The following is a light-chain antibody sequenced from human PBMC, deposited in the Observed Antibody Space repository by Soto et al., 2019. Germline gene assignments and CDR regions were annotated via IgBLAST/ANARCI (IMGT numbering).Light chain of an antibody. Sequence: EIVLTQSPATLSLYPGERATLSCRASQSVNNFLAWYQQRPGQAPRLLMYEASNRATGVPARFSGSGSGTDFTLTISSLEPEDFAIYYCQQRRNWPPTFGQGTKVDI. J-gene: IGKJ1*01. CDR2: EAS. CDR3: QQRRNWPPT. CDR1: QSVNNF. V-gene: IGKV3-11*01.